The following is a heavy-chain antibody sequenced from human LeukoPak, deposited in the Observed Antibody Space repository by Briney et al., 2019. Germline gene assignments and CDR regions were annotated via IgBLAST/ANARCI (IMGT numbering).Heavy chain of an antibody. CDR1: GLTFSSYG. CDR2: ISYDGSNK. D-gene: IGHD6-19*01. CDR3: AKAGQWLAPGDY. V-gene: IGHV3-30*18. J-gene: IGHJ4*02. Sequence: QPGGSLRLSCAASGLTFSSYGMHWVRQAPGKGLEWMAVISYDGSNKYYADSVKGRFTISRDNSKNTLYLQMNSLRVEDTAVYYCAKAGQWLAPGDYWGQGSLVTVSS.